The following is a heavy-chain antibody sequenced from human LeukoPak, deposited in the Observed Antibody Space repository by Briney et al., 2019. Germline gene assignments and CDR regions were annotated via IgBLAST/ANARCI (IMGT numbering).Heavy chain of an antibody. D-gene: IGHD4-17*01. J-gene: IGHJ4*02. V-gene: IGHV3-21*01. Sequence: GGSLRLSCAASGFTFNRYNMNWVRQAPGKGLEWVSSISSSSSYIYYADSVKGRFTISRDNAKNSLYLQMNSLRAEDTAVFYCATNDYGASDYWGQGTLVTVSS. CDR1: GFTFNRYN. CDR3: ATNDYGASDY. CDR2: ISSSSSYI.